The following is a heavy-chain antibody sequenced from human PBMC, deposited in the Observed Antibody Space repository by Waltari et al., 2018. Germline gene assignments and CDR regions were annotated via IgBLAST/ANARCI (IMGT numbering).Heavy chain of an antibody. CDR1: GFTFSSYG. J-gene: IGHJ5*02. CDR3: AKNFRSGYTNWFDP. V-gene: IGHV3-30*02. CDR2: IRDDGSNK. Sequence: QVQLVESGGGVVQPGGSLRLSCAASGFTFSSYGMHWVRQAPGKGLEGVAFIRDDGSNKYYADSVKGRFTISRDNSKNTLYLQMNSLRAEDTAVYYCAKNFRSGYTNWFDPWGQGTLVTVSS. D-gene: IGHD3-3*01.